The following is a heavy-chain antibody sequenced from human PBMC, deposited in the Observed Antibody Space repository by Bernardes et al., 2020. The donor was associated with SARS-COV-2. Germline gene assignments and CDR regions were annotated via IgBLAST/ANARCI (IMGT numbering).Heavy chain of an antibody. Sequence: GSLRLSCAASGFTFSSYTMNWVRQAPGKGLEWISSISTSSSYISYSDSVRGRFTISRDNAKNSVSLQMNSLRAEDTAVYYWARVDFSNLNYFDYWGRGTRFTLSS. D-gene: IGHD4-4*01. V-gene: IGHV3-21*06. CDR3: ARVDFSNLNYFDY. CDR1: GFTFSSYT. J-gene: IGHJ4*02. CDR2: ISTSSSYI.